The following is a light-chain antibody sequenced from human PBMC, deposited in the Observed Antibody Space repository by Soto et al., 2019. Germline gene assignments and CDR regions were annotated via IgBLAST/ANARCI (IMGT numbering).Light chain of an antibody. CDR1: SSDVGGYNY. Sequence: QSALTQPRSVSGSPGQSVTISCTGISSDVGGYNYVSWYQQNPGKAPKLMIFDVSKRPSGVPDRFSGSKSGNTASLTISGLQAEDEADYYCCSYAGTDTYVLFGGGTKLTVL. V-gene: IGLV2-11*01. CDR2: DVS. CDR3: CSYAGTDTYVL. J-gene: IGLJ2*01.